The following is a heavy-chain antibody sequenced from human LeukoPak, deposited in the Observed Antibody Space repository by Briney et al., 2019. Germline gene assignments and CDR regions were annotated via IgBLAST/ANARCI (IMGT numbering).Heavy chain of an antibody. D-gene: IGHD6-6*01. Sequence: GRSLRLSCAASGFTFSSYAMHWVRQAPGKGLEWVAVISYDGSNKYYPDSVKGRFTISRDNSKNTLYLQMNSLRAEGTAVYYCARDQFGGQLALLDYWGQGTLVTVSS. V-gene: IGHV3-30-3*01. CDR2: ISYDGSNK. CDR3: ARDQFGGQLALLDY. J-gene: IGHJ4*02. CDR1: GFTFSSYA.